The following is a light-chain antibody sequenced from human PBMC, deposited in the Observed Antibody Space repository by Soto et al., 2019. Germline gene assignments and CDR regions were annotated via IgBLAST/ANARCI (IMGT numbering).Light chain of an antibody. CDR2: AVS. CDR3: QQANSMPLT. J-gene: IGKJ4*01. V-gene: IGKV1-12*01. Sequence: DIQMTQSPSSVSVSVGDRVTITCRASQDISNWLAWYQQKPGEAPKLLIYAVSTLQGGVPSRFSGSGSVTDFTLTINSLQPEDFATYYCQQANSMPLTFGGGTKVDIK. CDR1: QDISNW.